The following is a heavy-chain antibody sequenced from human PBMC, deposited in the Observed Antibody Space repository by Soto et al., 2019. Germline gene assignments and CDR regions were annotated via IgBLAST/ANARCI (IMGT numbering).Heavy chain of an antibody. V-gene: IGHV4-4*09. CDR1: GDSIGNSH. J-gene: IGHJ6*02. Sequence: PSETLSVTCTVSGDSIGNSHWSWIRQPPGKGLEWIGLTFSRGSATYNPSLKSRVTISVDTSKNQCSRNLSSVTAADTALYYCARGDGDYAMDVWGQGTTVTVSS. CDR3: ARGDGDYAMDV. CDR2: TFSRGSA.